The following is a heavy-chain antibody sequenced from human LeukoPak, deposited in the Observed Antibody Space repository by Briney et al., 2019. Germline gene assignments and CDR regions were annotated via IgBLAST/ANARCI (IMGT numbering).Heavy chain of an antibody. Sequence: GGSLRLSCAASGFTFSSYGMHWVRQAPGKGLEWVAFIRYDGSNKYYADSVKGRFTISRDNSKNTLYLQMNSLRAEDTAVYYCAKDWYCSSISCRENWFDPWGQGTLVTVSS. CDR2: IRYDGSNK. CDR3: AKDWYCSSISCRENWFDP. V-gene: IGHV3-30*02. J-gene: IGHJ5*02. CDR1: GFTFSSYG. D-gene: IGHD2-2*01.